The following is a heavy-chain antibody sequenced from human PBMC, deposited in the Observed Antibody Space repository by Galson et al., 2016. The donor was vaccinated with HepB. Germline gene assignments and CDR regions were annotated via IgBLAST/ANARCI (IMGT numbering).Heavy chain of an antibody. CDR2: ISGYTDNT. D-gene: IGHD7-27*01. Sequence: SVKVSCKASGYPFSSYAISWVRQAPGQGLEWMGWISGYTDNTNYAQKLQDRVTMTKDTSASTAYMELRSLRSDDTAVYYCAREDLGYWYFDLWGRGTLVTVSS. V-gene: IGHV1-18*01. J-gene: IGHJ2*01. CDR3: AREDLGYWYFDL. CDR1: GYPFSSYA.